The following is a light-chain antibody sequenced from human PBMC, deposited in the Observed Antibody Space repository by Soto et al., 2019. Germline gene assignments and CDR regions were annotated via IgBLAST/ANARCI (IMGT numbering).Light chain of an antibody. V-gene: IGKV3-20*01. CDR3: QEYGST. J-gene: IGKJ4*01. CDR2: GAS. CDR1: QSVSTY. Sequence: IVLTQSPGTLSLSPGERATLSCRASQSVSTYLAWYQQQPGQAPRLLIYGASSRATGIPDRFSGSGSGTDFTLTISRLEPEDFAVYYCQEYGSTFGGGTRWIS.